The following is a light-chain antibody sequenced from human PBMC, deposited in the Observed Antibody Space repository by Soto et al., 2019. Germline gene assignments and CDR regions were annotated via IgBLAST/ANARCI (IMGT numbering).Light chain of an antibody. Sequence: ENVLTQSPGTLTLSPGERASLSCRVSQSISSTYLAWYQQKPGQAPRLLIYAASSRATGIPDRFSGSGSGTDFTLTISRLEPEDFAVYYCQQYRSTWTFGLGTKVDIK. CDR1: QSISSTY. J-gene: IGKJ1*01. V-gene: IGKV3-20*01. CDR3: QQYRSTWT. CDR2: AAS.